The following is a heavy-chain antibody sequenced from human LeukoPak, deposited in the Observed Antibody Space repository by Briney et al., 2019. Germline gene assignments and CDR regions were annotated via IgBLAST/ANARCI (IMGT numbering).Heavy chain of an antibody. V-gene: IGHV1-8*01. J-gene: IGHJ5*02. CDR1: GYTFTSYD. CDR3: ARGGFNGGGSWPRENWFDP. CDR2: MNPNSGNT. D-gene: IGHD2-15*01. Sequence: ASVKVSCKASGYTFTSYDINWVRQATGQGLEWMGWMNPNSGNTGYAQKFQGRVTMTRNTSISTAYMELSSLRSEDTAVYYCARGGFNGGGSWPRENWFDPWGQGTLVTVSS.